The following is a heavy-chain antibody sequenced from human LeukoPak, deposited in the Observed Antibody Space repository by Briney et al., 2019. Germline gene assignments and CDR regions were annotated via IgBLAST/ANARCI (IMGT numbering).Heavy chain of an antibody. D-gene: IGHD2-2*01. J-gene: IGHJ4*02. CDR3: ARTGYCSSTSCSQWEHLTWYY. Sequence: GGSLRLSCAASGFTFSSYAMSWVRQAPGKGLEWVSAISGSGGSTYYADSVKGRFTISRDNSKNTLYLQMNSLRAEDTAVYYCARTGYCSSTSCSQWEHLTWYYWGQGTLVTVSS. CDR1: GFTFSSYA. CDR2: ISGSGGST. V-gene: IGHV3-23*01.